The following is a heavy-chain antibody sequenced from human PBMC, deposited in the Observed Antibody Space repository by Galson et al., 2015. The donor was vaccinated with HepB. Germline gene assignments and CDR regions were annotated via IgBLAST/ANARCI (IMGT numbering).Heavy chain of an antibody. Sequence: SLRLSCAASGFTFRSYWMHWVRQAPGKGLVWVSHINSDGRTTNYADSVKGRFIISRDNAKNTLYLHMNSLRAEDTAVYYCVRDIGNQRLFWGHVWFDPWGQGTLVTVSS. V-gene: IGHV3-74*01. D-gene: IGHD2-2*01. CDR2: INSDGRTT. CDR1: GFTFRSYW. CDR3: VRDIGNQRLFWGHVWFDP. J-gene: IGHJ5*02.